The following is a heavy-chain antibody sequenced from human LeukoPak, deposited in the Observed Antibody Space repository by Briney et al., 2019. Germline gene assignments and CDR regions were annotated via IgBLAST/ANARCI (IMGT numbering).Heavy chain of an antibody. CDR1: GGSIRNEY. Sequence: SETLSLTCTVSGGSIRNEYWSWIRQSPGKGLEWIGYIYYSGSTNYNPSLKSRVTISVDTSKNQFSLKLNSVTAADTAVYFCARDDRLYFQHWGQGTLVTVSS. V-gene: IGHV4-59*01. D-gene: IGHD1-14*01. J-gene: IGHJ1*01. CDR3: ARDDRLYFQH. CDR2: IYYSGST.